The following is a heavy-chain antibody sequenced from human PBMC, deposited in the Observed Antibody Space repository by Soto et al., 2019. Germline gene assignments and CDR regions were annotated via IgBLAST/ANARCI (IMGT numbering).Heavy chain of an antibody. Sequence: PSETLSLTCAVSGGSISSSNWWSWVRQPPGKGLEWIGEIYHSGSTNYNPSLKSRVTISVDKSKNQFSLKLSSVTAADTAVYYCAREILRFLEWVEREFDIWGQGTMVTVSS. V-gene: IGHV4-4*02. D-gene: IGHD3-3*01. CDR1: GGSISSSNW. CDR2: IYHSGST. CDR3: AREILRFLEWVEREFDI. J-gene: IGHJ3*02.